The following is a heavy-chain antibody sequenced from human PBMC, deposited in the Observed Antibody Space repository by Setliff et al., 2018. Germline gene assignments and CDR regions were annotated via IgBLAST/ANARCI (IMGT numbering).Heavy chain of an antibody. CDR2: IGDDGSKK. D-gene: IGHD6-19*01. V-gene: IGHV3-30*02. CDR3: AKWGYSSGYRGPGY. Sequence: PGGSLRLSCAASGFTFSSTGMHWVRQAPGKGLQWVAYIGDDGSKKYYADSVNGRFTISRDNSRNMVYLQMNSLRAEDTAVYYCAKWGYSSGYRGPGYWGQGTLVTVSS. J-gene: IGHJ4*02. CDR1: GFTFSSTG.